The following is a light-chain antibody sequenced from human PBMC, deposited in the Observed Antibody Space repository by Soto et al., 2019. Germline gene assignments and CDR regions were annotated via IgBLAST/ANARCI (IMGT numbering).Light chain of an antibody. J-gene: IGKJ4*01. V-gene: IGKV3-11*01. Sequence: EIVLTQSPATLSLSPGERATLSCRASQSVSSSLAWYQQKPGQAPRLLIHDASNRATGIPARFSGSGSGTDFTLTISSLEPEDFAVYYCQQRSTWLTFGGGTKVEIK. CDR2: DAS. CDR1: QSVSSS. CDR3: QQRSTWLT.